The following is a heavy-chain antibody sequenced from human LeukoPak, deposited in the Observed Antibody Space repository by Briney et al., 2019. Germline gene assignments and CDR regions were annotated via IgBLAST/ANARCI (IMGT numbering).Heavy chain of an antibody. CDR3: TTYYYGSGPHYHYYYMDV. D-gene: IGHD3-10*01. CDR1: GFTFGDYA. CDR2: IRSKAYGGTT. V-gene: IGHV3-49*04. J-gene: IGHJ6*03. Sequence: GRSLRLSCTASGFTFGDYAMSWVRQAPGKGLEWVGFIRSKAYGGTTEYAASVKGRFTISRDDSKSIAYLQMNSLKTEDTAVYYCTTYYYGSGPHYHYYYMDVWGKETTVTVSS.